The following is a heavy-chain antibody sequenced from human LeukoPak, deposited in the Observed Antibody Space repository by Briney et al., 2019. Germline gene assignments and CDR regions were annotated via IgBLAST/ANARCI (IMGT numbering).Heavy chain of an antibody. CDR1: GGSISSGGYY. V-gene: IGHV4-30-2*01. Sequence: SETLSLTCTVSGGSISSGGYYWSWIRQPPGKGLEWIGNIYHSGNTYYKPSLESRVTISVDTSKNQFSLKLSSVTAADTAMYYCARYGGSYYSDYWGQGTLVTVSS. CDR2: IYHSGNT. CDR3: ARYGGSYYSDY. D-gene: IGHD1-26*01. J-gene: IGHJ4*02.